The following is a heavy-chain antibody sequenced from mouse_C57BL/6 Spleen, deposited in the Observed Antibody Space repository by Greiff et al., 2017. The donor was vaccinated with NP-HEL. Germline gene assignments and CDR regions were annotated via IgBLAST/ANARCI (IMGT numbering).Heavy chain of an antibody. CDR2: IHPNSGST. J-gene: IGHJ2*01. CDR3: ARCPLGRDYFDY. CDR1: GYTFTSYW. V-gene: IGHV1-64*01. D-gene: IGHD4-1*01. Sequence: QVQLQQPGAELVKPGASVKLSCKASGYTFTSYWMHWVKQRPGQGLEWIGMIHPNSGSTNYNEKFKSKATLTVDKSSSTAYMQLSSLTSEDSAVYYCARCPLGRDYFDYWGKGTTLTVAS.